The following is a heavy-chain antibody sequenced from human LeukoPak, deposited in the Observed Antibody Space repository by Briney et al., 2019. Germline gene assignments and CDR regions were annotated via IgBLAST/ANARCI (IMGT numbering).Heavy chain of an antibody. Sequence: GGSLRLSCAASGFTFSSYAMSWVRQAPGKGLEWVSAISGSGGSTYYADSVKGRFTISRDNSKNTLYLQMNSLRAEDTAVYYRANTRIAGYGRDFDYWGQGTLVTVSS. CDR1: GFTFSSYA. V-gene: IGHV3-23*01. D-gene: IGHD6-13*01. CDR2: ISGSGGST. J-gene: IGHJ4*02. CDR3: ANTRIAGYGRDFDY.